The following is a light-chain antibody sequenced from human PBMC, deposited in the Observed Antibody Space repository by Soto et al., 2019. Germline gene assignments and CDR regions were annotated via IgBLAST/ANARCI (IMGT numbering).Light chain of an antibody. Sequence: QSALTQPPSVSGSPGQSVAISCTGTSSDVGSYNRVSWYQQPPGTAPKLMIYDVNNRPSGVPDRFSGSKSGNTASVTISGLQAEDEADYYCSSYTISSTYVFGTGTKLTVL. J-gene: IGLJ1*01. CDR2: DVN. V-gene: IGLV2-18*02. CDR3: SSYTISSTYV. CDR1: SSDVGSYNR.